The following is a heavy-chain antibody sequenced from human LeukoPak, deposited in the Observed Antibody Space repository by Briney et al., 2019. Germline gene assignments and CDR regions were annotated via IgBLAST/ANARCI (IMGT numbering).Heavy chain of an antibody. CDR3: ARGRGYYYYYMDV. J-gene: IGHJ6*03. V-gene: IGHV4-61*02. CDR2: IYTSGST. CDR1: GGSISSGSYY. Sequence: PSQTLSLTCTVSGGSISSGSYYWSWIRQPAGKGLEWIGRIYTSGSTNYNPSLKSRVTISVDTSKNQFSLKLSSVTAADTAVHYRARGRGYYYYYMDVWGKGTTVTVSS.